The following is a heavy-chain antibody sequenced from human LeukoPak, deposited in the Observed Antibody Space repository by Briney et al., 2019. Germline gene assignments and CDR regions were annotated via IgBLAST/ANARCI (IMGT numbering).Heavy chain of an antibody. CDR1: GFTFSSYS. J-gene: IGHJ3*02. V-gene: IGHV3-21*01. CDR3: ASIRGKDSSGYYYAPDAFDI. D-gene: IGHD3-22*01. CDR2: ISSSSSYI. Sequence: KAGRSLRLSCAASGFTFSSYSMNWVRQAPGKGLEWVSSISSSSSYIYYADSVKGRFTISRDNAKNSLYLQMNSLRAEDTAVYYCASIRGKDSSGYYYAPDAFDIWGQGTMVTVSS.